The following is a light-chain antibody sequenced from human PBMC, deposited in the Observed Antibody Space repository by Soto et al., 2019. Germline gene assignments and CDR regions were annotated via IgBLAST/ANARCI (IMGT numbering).Light chain of an antibody. CDR1: QSISSY. Sequence: DIQMTQSPSSLSASVGDRVTITCRSSQSISSYLNWYQQKPWKAPNLLIYAASSLQSGFPSRFRGSGSGTDFPLTISSLQTEDFATYYCQQSYSTPYTFGQGTKLEIK. CDR2: AAS. CDR3: QQSYSTPYT. V-gene: IGKV1-39*01. J-gene: IGKJ2*01.